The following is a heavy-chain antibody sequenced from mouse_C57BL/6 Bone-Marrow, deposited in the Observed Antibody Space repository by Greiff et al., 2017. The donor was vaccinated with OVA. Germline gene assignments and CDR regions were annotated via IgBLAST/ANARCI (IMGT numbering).Heavy chain of an antibody. CDR1: GFNIKDDY. V-gene: IGHV14-4*01. CDR3: TTSTMVTTGGDFDY. J-gene: IGHJ2*01. Sequence: EVQLQQSGAELVRPGASVKLSCTASGFNIKDDYMHWVKQRPVQGLEWIGWIDPENGDTEYASKFQGKATITADTSSNTAYLQLSSLTSEDTAVYYCTTSTMVTTGGDFDYWGQGTTLTVSS. CDR2: IDPENGDT. D-gene: IGHD2-2*01.